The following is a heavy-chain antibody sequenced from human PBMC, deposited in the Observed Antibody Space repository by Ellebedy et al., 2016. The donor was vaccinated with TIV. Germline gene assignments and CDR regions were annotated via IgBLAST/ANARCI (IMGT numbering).Heavy chain of an antibody. J-gene: IGHJ5*02. CDR3: ARDGRVPGNWFDP. D-gene: IGHD6-19*01. V-gene: IGHV1-8*01. CDR1: GYTFTSYE. Sequence: AASVKVSCKASGYTFTSYEINWVRQATGQGLEWMGWMNPYSGDTDYGQKFQGRVIMTSNTSIGTAYMELRSLRSDDTAVYYCARDGRVPGNWFDPWGQGTLVTVSS. CDR2: MNPYSGDT.